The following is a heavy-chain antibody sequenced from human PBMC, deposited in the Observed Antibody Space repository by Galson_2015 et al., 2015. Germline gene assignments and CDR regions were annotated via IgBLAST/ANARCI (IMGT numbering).Heavy chain of an antibody. Sequence: CAISGDSVYGTNVAWNWIRQSPSRGLEWLGRTYSTSRWYTNYAMSVTRRITISPETSKNQVTLQLNSVTPEDTAVYYCAREVLNSFDSWGQGTLVTVSS. CDR1: GDSVYGTNVA. D-gene: IGHD3-9*01. V-gene: IGHV6-1*01. CDR3: AREVLNSFDS. J-gene: IGHJ4*02. CDR2: TYSTSRWYT.